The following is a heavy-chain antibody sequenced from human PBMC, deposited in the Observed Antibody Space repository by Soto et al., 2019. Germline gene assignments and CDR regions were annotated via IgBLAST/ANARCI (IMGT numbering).Heavy chain of an antibody. CDR3: GRKYTSSWLFDP. CDR2: IYYSGTT. V-gene: IGHV4-39*01. J-gene: IGHJ5*02. D-gene: IGHD6-13*01. CDR1: GGSISSGNYY. Sequence: QLQLQESGPGLVKPSETLSLTCTVSGGSISSGNYYWGWIRQPPGKGLEWIGSIYYSGTTYYNPSLKGRVTVSVDTSKNQFSLKLSSVTAADTAVYYCGRKYTSSWLFDPWGQGTLVTVSS.